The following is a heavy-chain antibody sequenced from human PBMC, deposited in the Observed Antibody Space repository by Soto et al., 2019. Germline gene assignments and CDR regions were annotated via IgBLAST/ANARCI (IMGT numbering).Heavy chain of an antibody. CDR3: ARQGRTSAFSDY. CDR1: GGTFSNYW. Sequence: PGESLKISCQGSGGTFSNYWIGWLRHVPGKGLEWMGVIHPAGSDVRYSPSFQGQVTISADRSLNTAYLQWRSLKASDSAIYYCARQGRTSAFSDYWGPGTQVTVSS. V-gene: IGHV5-51*01. D-gene: IGHD2-2*01. CDR2: IHPAGSDV. J-gene: IGHJ4*02.